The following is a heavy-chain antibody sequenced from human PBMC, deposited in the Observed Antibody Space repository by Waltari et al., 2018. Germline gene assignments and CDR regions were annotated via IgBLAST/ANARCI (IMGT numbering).Heavy chain of an antibody. Sequence: EVQLVESGGDLIQPGGSLRLSCAASGFTVNSHYLNWVRQAPGKGLEWVSVVYVTGNTDYADSVKGRFTTSRDNSKNTVYLQMDSLRVEDTAMYYCARRLVVAGTLDVFDLWGQGTRVIVSS. CDR1: GFTVNSHY. CDR2: VYVTGNT. V-gene: IGHV3-53*01. J-gene: IGHJ3*01. CDR3: ARRLVVAGTLDVFDL. D-gene: IGHD2-15*01.